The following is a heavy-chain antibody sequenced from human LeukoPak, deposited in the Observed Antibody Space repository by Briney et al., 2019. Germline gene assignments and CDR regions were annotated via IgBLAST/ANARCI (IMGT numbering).Heavy chain of an antibody. D-gene: IGHD3-16*01. Sequence: GASVKVSCKASGYNFISYGISWVRQAPGRGLEWMGWISPYNGNTNYAQKLQGRVTMTTDTPTSTAYMELRSLRSDDTAVYYCARFWSSPGPLYNYSSGMAVWAKGPPVAVSS. CDR1: GYNFISYG. J-gene: IGHJ6*04. CDR2: ISPYNGNT. V-gene: IGHV1-18*01. CDR3: ARFWSSPGPLYNYSSGMAV.